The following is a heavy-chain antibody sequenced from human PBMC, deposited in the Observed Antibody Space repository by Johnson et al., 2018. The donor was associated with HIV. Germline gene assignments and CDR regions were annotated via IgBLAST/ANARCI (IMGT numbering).Heavy chain of an antibody. CDR2: IFSVGSA. Sequence: VQLVESGGGVVQPGRSLRLSCAASGFTFSSYWMSWVRQAPGKGLEWVSVIFSVGSAYYADSVKGRFTISRDNSKNTLYLQMNSLKTEDTAVYYCTTHYELGGLIAFDIWGQGTMVTVSS. D-gene: IGHD2-2*01. CDR1: GFTFSSYW. CDR3: TTHYELGGLIAFDI. V-gene: IGHV3-66*01. J-gene: IGHJ3*02.